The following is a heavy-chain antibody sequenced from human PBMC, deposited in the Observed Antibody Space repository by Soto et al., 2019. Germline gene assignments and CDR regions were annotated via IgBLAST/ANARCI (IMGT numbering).Heavy chain of an antibody. Sequence: ELLLLESGGGLVQPGGSLRLSCAASGFVFSSYAMSWVRQAPGQVLEWVSAISGSGGTTYYADSVKGRLTISRDNPKNTLYLQMNSLRAEDTAVYYCAREPLRTVANNWFDPWGQGTLVTVSS. CDR2: ISGSGGTT. CDR1: GFVFSSYA. D-gene: IGHD4-17*01. CDR3: AREPLRTVANNWFDP. V-gene: IGHV3-23*01. J-gene: IGHJ5*02.